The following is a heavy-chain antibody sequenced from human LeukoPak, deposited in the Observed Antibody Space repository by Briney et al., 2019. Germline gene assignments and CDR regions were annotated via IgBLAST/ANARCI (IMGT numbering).Heavy chain of an antibody. CDR3: ARRSETYYYDSSGYYYFDY. CDR2: INHSGST. CDR1: GGSFSGYY. J-gene: IGHJ4*02. Sequence: PSETLSLTCAVYGGSFSGYYWSWIRQPPGKGLEWIGEINHSGSTNYNPSLKSRVTVSVDTSKNQFSLKLSSVTAADTAVYYCARRSETYYYDSSGYYYFDYWGQGTLVTVSS. D-gene: IGHD3-22*01. V-gene: IGHV4-34*01.